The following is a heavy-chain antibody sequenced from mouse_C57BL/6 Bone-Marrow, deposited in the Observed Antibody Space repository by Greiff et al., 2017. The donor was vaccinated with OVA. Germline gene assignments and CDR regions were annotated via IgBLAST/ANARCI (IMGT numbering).Heavy chain of an antibody. CDR1: GFTFSDYY. Sequence: EVKLMESGGGLVQPGGSLKLSCAASGFTFSDYYMYWVRQTPEKRLEWVAYISNGGGSPYYPDTVKGRFTISRDNAKNTLYLQLSRLKSEDTAMYYCARPLLRYWGQGTSVTVSS. J-gene: IGHJ4*01. CDR3: ARPLLRY. V-gene: IGHV5-12*01. D-gene: IGHD1-1*01. CDR2: ISNGGGSP.